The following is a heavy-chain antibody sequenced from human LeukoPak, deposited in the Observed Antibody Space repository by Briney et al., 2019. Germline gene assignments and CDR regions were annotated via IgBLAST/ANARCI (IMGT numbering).Heavy chain of an antibody. V-gene: IGHV4-30-2*01. CDR3: ARAKGVVMTAFDI. Sequence: RPSQTLSLTCAVSGGSISSGGYSWSWIRQPPGKGLEWIGYIYHSGSTYYNPSLKSRVTISADRSKNQFSLKLSSVTAADTAVYYCARAKGVVMTAFDIWGQGTMVTVSS. J-gene: IGHJ3*02. CDR2: IYHSGST. CDR1: GGSISSGGYS. D-gene: IGHD3-22*01.